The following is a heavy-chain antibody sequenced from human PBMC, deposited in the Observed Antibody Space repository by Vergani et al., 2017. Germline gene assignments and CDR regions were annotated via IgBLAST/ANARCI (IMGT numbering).Heavy chain of an antibody. J-gene: IGHJ4*02. CDR2: IWDDGSKK. Sequence: QVQLVESGGGVVQPGTSLRLSCAASGFIFKNHGMQWVRQAPGKGLEWVALIWDDGSKKNYGDSMKGRFTISRDNSKDTLFLQMNSLRPEDTAVYYCARDTVTGSRYFDYWGQGTLVTVS. V-gene: IGHV3-33*01. CDR1: GFIFKNHG. D-gene: IGHD6-19*01. CDR3: ARDTVTGSRYFDY.